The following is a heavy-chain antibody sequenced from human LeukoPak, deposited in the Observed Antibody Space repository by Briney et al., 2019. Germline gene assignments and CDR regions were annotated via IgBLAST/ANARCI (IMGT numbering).Heavy chain of an antibody. CDR1: GFTFTNAW. CDR3: TTDLGTYYHGSQRLIPIDY. CDR2: IKSKTDGETT. D-gene: IGHD3-10*01. Sequence: GGSLRLSCVDSGFTFTNAWMSWVRQAPGKGLEWIGRIKSKTDGETTNYAEPVRGRFTISRDDSKSAVYLQMNSLKIEDTAVYYCTTDLGTYYHGSQRLIPIDYWGQGTLVTASS. J-gene: IGHJ4*02. V-gene: IGHV3-15*01.